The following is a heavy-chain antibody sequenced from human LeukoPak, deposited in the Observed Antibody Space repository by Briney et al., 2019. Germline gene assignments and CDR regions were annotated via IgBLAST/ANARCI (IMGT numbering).Heavy chain of an antibody. J-gene: IGHJ6*03. CDR3: AREVADYGGYYYYHYMDV. CDR2: IYTSGSN. Sequence: PSGTLSLTCTVSGGSISSYYWSWIWQPAGKGLEWIGRIYTSGSNNYNPSLKSRVTMSVDTSKNQFSLKLSSVTAADTAMYYCAREVADYGGYYYYHYMDVWGKGTTVTISS. D-gene: IGHD4-23*01. V-gene: IGHV4-4*07. CDR1: GGSISSYY.